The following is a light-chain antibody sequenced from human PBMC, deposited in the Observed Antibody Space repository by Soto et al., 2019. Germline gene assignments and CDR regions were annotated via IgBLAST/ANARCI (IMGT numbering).Light chain of an antibody. Sequence: DIQMTQSPSTLSGSVGDRVTITCRASQTISSWLAWYQQKPAKAPKLLIYEASTLKSGVPSRFSGSGSGTDFPLPISSLQPEDFATYYCRKTFVIPQSFGQGPRWIS. CDR1: QTISSW. CDR3: RKTFVIPQS. J-gene: IGKJ2*03. CDR2: EAS. V-gene: IGKV1-5*03.